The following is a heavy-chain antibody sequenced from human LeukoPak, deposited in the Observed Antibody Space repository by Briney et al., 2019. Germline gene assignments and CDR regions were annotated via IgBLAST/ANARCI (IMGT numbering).Heavy chain of an antibody. CDR3: ARAPWDYYGSGSYYPGGYYYYMDV. V-gene: IGHV1-18*01. CDR1: GYTFTSYG. J-gene: IGHJ6*03. D-gene: IGHD3-10*01. CDR2: ISAYNGDT. Sequence: ASVKVSCKASGYTFTSYGISWVRQAPGQGLEWMGWISAYNGDTNYAQKFQGRVTITTDESTSTAYMELSSLRSEDTAVYYCARAPWDYYGSGSYYPGGYYYYMDVWGKGTTVTVSS.